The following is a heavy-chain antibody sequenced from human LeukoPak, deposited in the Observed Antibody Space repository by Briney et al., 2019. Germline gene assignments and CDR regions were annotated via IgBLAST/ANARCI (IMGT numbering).Heavy chain of an antibody. D-gene: IGHD6-19*01. J-gene: IGHJ4*02. CDR3: AGDRNSDWYSPLDY. Sequence: GGSLRLSCVASGFTFTKCAMSWTRQAPGKGLEWVAIITATGDTAYYADSVKGRFTISRDNSRNTVYMQMDSLRAEDTAIYYCAGDRNSDWYSPLDYWGQGSQVTVSP. CDR2: ITATGDTA. CDR1: GFTFTKCA. V-gene: IGHV3-23*01.